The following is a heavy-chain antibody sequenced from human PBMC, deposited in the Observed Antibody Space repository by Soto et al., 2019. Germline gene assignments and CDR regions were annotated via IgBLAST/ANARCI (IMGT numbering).Heavy chain of an antibody. D-gene: IGHD2-2*01. CDR3: SRIPYTYFALDV. Sequence: GNLSLTCAVYDGSITSNHWWDWVRQPPGQGLEWIGEIHHSGSTNYNPSLKSRVTISVDKSKNQFSLNLNSVTAADTAVNYCSRIPYTYFALDVWGQRTTVP. V-gene: IGHV4-4*02. J-gene: IGHJ6*02. CDR1: DGSITSNHW. CDR2: IHHSGST.